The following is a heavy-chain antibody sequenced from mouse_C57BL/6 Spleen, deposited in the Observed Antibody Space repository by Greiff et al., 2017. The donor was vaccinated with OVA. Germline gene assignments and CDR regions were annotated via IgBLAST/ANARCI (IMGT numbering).Heavy chain of an antibody. J-gene: IGHJ4*01. Sequence: VQLKESGPGLVKPSQSLSLTCSVTGYSITSGYYWNWIRQFPGNKLEWMGYISYDGSNNYNPSLKNRISITRDTSKNQFFLKLNSVTTEDTATYYCARAFYYGKVYYYAMDYWGQGTSVTVSS. CDR2: ISYDGSN. CDR3: ARAFYYGKVYYYAMDY. D-gene: IGHD2-1*01. CDR1: GYSITSGYY. V-gene: IGHV3-6*01.